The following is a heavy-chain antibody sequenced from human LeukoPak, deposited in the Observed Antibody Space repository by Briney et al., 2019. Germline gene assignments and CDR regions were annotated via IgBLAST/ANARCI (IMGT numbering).Heavy chain of an antibody. CDR1: GGSITNSY. V-gene: IGHV4-59*01. D-gene: IGHD1-1*01. Sequence: SETLSLTCTVSGGSITNSYWNWILQSPVKGLEWIGYINYSGSTNYNPPLKSRVTISVDTSKNQFSLKLSSVTAADTAVYFCARDPLSTNDFDIWGQGTMVTVSS. CDR3: ARDPLSTNDFDI. J-gene: IGHJ3*02. CDR2: INYSGST.